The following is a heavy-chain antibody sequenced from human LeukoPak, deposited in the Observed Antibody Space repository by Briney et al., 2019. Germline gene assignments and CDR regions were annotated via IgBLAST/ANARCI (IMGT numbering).Heavy chain of an antibody. D-gene: IGHD3-10*01. V-gene: IGHV1-69*01. CDR2: IIPIFGTA. J-gene: IGHJ5*02. CDR3: ARDPEGLLWFGESTHFDP. Sequence: SVKVSCKASGGTFSSYAISWVRQAPGQGLEWMGGIIPIFGTANYAQKFQGRVTITADESTSTAYMELSSLRSEDTAVYYCARDPEGLLWFGESTHFDPWGQGTLVTVSS. CDR1: GGTFSSYA.